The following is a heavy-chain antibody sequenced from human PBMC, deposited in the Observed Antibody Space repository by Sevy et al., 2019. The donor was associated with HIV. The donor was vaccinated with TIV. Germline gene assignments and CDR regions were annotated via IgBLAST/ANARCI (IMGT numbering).Heavy chain of an antibody. Sequence: GGSQRLSCAASGFTFSSYWMSWVRQAPGKGLEWVANIKQDGSEKNYVDSVKGRFTISRDNPKNSLCLQMNSLSVEDTAVYYCAREGHITGIQYQFGMDVWGQGTTVTVSS. D-gene: IGHD2-2*01. CDR2: IKQDGSEK. V-gene: IGHV3-7*01. J-gene: IGHJ6*02. CDR3: AREGHITGIQYQFGMDV. CDR1: GFTFSSYW.